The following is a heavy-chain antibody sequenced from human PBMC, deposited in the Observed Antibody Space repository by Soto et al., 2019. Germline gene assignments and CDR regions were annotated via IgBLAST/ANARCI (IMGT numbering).Heavy chain of an antibody. CDR3: ARERPGIAVADIIDY. D-gene: IGHD6-19*01. V-gene: IGHV3-33*01. CDR1: GFTFSSYG. Sequence: GGSLRLSCAASGFTFSSYGMHWVRQAPGKGLEWVAVIWYDGSNKYYADSVKGRFTISRDNSKNTLYLQMNSLRAEDTAVYYCARERPGIAVADIIDYWGQGTLVTVSS. CDR2: IWYDGSNK. J-gene: IGHJ4*02.